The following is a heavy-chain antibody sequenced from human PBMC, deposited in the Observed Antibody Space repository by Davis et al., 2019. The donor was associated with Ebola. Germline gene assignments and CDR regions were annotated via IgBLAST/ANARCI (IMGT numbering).Heavy chain of an antibody. CDR2: INPNSGGT. Sequence: ASVKVSCKASGYTFTGYYIHWVRQAPGQGLEWLGWINPNSGGTTYAQKFQGRVPMTSDTSISTAYLDLSRLTSDDTAVYSCARESDAVGASTTDDAFDVWGQGTMVTVSS. CDR1: GYTFTGYY. J-gene: IGHJ3*01. V-gene: IGHV1-2*02. CDR3: ARESDAVGASTTDDAFDV. D-gene: IGHD1-26*01.